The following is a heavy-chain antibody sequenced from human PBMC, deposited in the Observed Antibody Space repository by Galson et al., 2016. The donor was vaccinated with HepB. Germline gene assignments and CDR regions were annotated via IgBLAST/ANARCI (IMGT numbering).Heavy chain of an antibody. D-gene: IGHD2-21*01. CDR2: IIPVFGPP. V-gene: IGHV1-69*13. CDR3: MLGSCSPRCYSHSPYYYYYEMDV. J-gene: IGHJ6*02. Sequence: SVKVSCKASGGTVSTYAISWARQAPGQGLEWMGGIIPVFGPPNYARTFEGRVTITADESTSTVYMELNSLRSEDTAVYYCMLGSCSPRCYSHSPYYYYYEMDVWGQGTTVTVSS. CDR1: GGTVSTYA.